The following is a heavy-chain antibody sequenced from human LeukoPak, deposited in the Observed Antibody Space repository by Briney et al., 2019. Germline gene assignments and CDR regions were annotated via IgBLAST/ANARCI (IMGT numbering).Heavy chain of an antibody. D-gene: IGHD6-13*01. V-gene: IGHV1-2*02. J-gene: IGHJ4*02. Sequence: GASVKVSCKASGYTFTGYYMHWVRQAPGQGLEWMGWINPNSGGTNYAQKFQGRVTMTRDTSISTAYMELSRLRSDDTAVYYCARVQDSYSSSWPPGDYWGQGTLVTVSS. CDR2: INPNSGGT. CDR3: ARVQDSYSSSWPPGDY. CDR1: GYTFTGYY.